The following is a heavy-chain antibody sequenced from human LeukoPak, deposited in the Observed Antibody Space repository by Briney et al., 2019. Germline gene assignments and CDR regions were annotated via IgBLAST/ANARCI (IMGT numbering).Heavy chain of an antibody. D-gene: IGHD3-16*01. J-gene: IGHJ4*02. CDR3: AKDSSQRGDYFDS. Sequence: GGSLRLSCAASGFTFTNYAMSWVRQAPGKGLQWVSAINGSGVITYYADSVRGRFTISRDNSKSTLYLQMNSLRAEDAAIYYCAKDSSQRGDYFDSWGQGTLVTVSS. V-gene: IGHV3-23*01. CDR2: INGSGVIT. CDR1: GFTFTNYA.